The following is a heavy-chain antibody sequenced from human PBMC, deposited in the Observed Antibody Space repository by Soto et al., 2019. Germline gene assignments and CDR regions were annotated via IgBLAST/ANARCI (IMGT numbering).Heavy chain of an antibody. D-gene: IGHD6-13*01. CDR2: MNPINGAT. CDR1: GYDFTAYD. J-gene: IGHJ6*02. CDR3: GRGPSPRAPAGGTPYYYAMDV. Sequence: ASVKVSCKASGYDFTAYDINWVRQASGQRLEWMGWMNPINGATGSARRFQGRVSMTRNTATGTAYLELTSLRSDDSAVYYCGRGPSPRAPAGGTPYYYAMDVWGQGTTVTVSS. V-gene: IGHV1-8*02.